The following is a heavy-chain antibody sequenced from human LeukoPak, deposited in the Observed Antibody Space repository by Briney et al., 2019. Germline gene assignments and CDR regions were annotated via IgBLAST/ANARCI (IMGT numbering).Heavy chain of an antibody. Sequence: GGSLRLSCAASGFIFSDQNMNWVRQAPGKGLEWVSSISRTSNYIYYADSVKGRFTISRDNANNSLYLQMSSLRAEDTAMGGLGEFPFDLWGQGTLVTVSS. V-gene: IGHV3-21*01. CDR2: ISRTSNYI. D-gene: IGHD5-12*01. J-gene: IGHJ4*02. CDR1: GFIFSDQN. CDR3: GEFPFDL.